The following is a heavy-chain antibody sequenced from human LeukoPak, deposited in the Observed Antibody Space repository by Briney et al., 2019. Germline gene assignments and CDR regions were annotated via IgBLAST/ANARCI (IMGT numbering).Heavy chain of an antibody. CDR3: ARGGSITSREYFESLDY. CDR1: GYTFTSYG. J-gene: IGHJ4*02. CDR2: INTIFGTA. V-gene: IGHV1-69*06. Sequence: SVKVSCKASGYTFTSYGISWVRQAPGQGLEWVGGINTIFGTANYAQKFQGRVTIIADKSASTAYMQLSKMRSDDTAVYYCARGGSITSREYFESLDYWGQGTLVTVSS. D-gene: IGHD3-9*01.